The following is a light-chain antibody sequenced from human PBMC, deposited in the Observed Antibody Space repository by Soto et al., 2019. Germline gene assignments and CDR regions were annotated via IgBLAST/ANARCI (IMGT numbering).Light chain of an antibody. CDR3: QQYKSYPLT. CDR2: KAS. V-gene: IGKV1-5*03. J-gene: IGKJ4*01. Sequence: DIQVTQSPPTLSASVGDRVTITCRASQNIGTWLAWYQAKPGKAPKLLIYKASSLESGVPSRFSGSGSGTEFTLNISSLQPDDFGSYYCQQYKSYPLTFGGGTKVEIK. CDR1: QNIGTW.